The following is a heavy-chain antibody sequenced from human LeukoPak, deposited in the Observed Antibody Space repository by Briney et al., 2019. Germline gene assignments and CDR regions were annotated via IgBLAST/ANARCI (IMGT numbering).Heavy chain of an antibody. Sequence: GASVKVSCKASGYTFTGYYMYWVRQAPGQGLEWMGRINPNSGGTNYAQKFQGRVTMTRDTSISTAYMELSRLRSDDTAVYYCARDCSGGSCYGFDYWGQGTLVTVSS. CDR1: GYTFTGYY. D-gene: IGHD2-15*01. J-gene: IGHJ4*02. CDR3: ARDCSGGSCYGFDY. V-gene: IGHV1-2*06. CDR2: INPNSGGT.